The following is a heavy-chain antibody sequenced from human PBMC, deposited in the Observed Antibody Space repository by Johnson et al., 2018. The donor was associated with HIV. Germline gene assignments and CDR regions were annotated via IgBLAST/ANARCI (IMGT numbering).Heavy chain of an antibody. V-gene: IGHV3-74*01. J-gene: IGHJ3*02. Sequence: VQLVESGGGVVQPGGSLRLSCAVSGFTFSNYWMHWVRQAPGKGLVWVSRIKSDGSDTSYADSVKGRFTISRDNAKHTLYLQMNSLRAEDTAVYYCAKDMRSLAYYYDSSGYNAFDIWGQGTMVTVSS. CDR1: GFTFSNYW. CDR2: IKSDGSDT. D-gene: IGHD3-22*01. CDR3: AKDMRSLAYYYDSSGYNAFDI.